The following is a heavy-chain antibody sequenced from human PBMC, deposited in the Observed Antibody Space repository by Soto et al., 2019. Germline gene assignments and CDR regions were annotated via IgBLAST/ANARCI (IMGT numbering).Heavy chain of an antibody. D-gene: IGHD3-16*02. CDR1: GYTFTSYD. Sequence: ASVKVSCKASGYTFTSYDINWVRQATGQGLEWMGWMNPNSGNTGYAQKFQGRVTMTRNTSISTAYMELSSLRSEDTAVYYCARGRIHMITFGGVIVLGWFDPWGQGTLVTVSS. J-gene: IGHJ5*02. V-gene: IGHV1-8*01. CDR3: ARGRIHMITFGGVIVLGWFDP. CDR2: MNPNSGNT.